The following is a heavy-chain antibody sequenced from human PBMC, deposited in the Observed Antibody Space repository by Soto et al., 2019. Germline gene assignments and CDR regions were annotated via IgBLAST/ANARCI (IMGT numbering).Heavy chain of an antibody. CDR3: ARARITLVREIIKYNMDI. CDR2: IYESGST. CDR1: GGSIGSYY. V-gene: IGHV4-59*01. J-gene: IGHJ6*02. Sequence: SETLSLTCTVSGGSIGSYYWSWIRQPPGKGLEWIGYIYESGSTNSNPSLQSRVTISVDTSKNQFYLNLSPVTAADTATYYCARARITLVREIIKYNMDIWGQGTTVTVSS. D-gene: IGHD3-10*01.